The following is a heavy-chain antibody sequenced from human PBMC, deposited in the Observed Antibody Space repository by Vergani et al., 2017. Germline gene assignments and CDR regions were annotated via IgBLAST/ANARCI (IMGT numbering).Heavy chain of an antibody. J-gene: IGHJ6*03. D-gene: IGHD3-3*01. V-gene: IGHV3-64D*06. CDR3: ARAAIGVVIPTPWPYYYYMDV. CDR1: GFTFSSYA. CDR2: ISSNGGST. Sequence: EVQLVESGGGLVQPGGSLRLSCSASGFTFSSYAMHWVRQAPGKGLEYVSAISSNGGSTYYADSVKGRFTISRDNSKNTLYLQMSSLRAEDTAVYYCARAAIGVVIPTPWPYYYYMDVWGKGTTVTVSS.